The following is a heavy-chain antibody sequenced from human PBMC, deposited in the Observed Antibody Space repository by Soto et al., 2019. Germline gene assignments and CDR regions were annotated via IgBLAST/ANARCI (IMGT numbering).Heavy chain of an antibody. CDR2: IYDRGVT. D-gene: IGHD3-9*01. Sequence: QLQLQESGPGLVKPSETLSLTCTVSGGSIGSSSYDWGWIRQPPGKGLEWIGNIYDRGVTYYNPSITSRVAISVDTSKNQFSMKLSSVTAADTAVYYCARYVDYLYHFDYWGQGTVVTVSS. CDR1: GGSIGSSSYD. V-gene: IGHV4-39*01. CDR3: ARYVDYLYHFDY. J-gene: IGHJ4*02.